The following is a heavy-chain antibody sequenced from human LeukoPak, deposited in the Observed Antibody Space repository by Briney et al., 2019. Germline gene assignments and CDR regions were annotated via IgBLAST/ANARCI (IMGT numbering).Heavy chain of an antibody. J-gene: IGHJ4*02. Sequence: GGSLRLSCAASGFTFSDYYMSWLRQAPGKGLEGVSYITNSGSTIYCADSVKGRFTISRDNAKNSLYLQMNSLRAADTAVYYCARSGYYPFDYWGQGTLVTVSS. CDR3: ARSGYYPFDY. CDR1: GFTFSDYY. V-gene: IGHV3-11*04. CDR2: ITNSGSTI. D-gene: IGHD3-3*01.